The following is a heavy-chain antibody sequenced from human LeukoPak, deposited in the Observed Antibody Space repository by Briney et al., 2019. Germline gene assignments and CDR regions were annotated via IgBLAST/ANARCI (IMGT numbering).Heavy chain of an antibody. CDR3: ARDYYYDSSGYYVNFDY. CDR2: ISSSSSTI. J-gene: IGHJ4*02. D-gene: IGHD3-22*01. Sequence: GGSLRLSCAASGFTFSSYSMNWVRQAPGMGLEWVSYISSSSSTIYYADSVKGRFTISRDNAKNSLYLQMNSLRAEDTAVYYCARDYYYDSSGYYVNFDYWGQGTLVTVSS. V-gene: IGHV3-48*04. CDR1: GFTFSSYS.